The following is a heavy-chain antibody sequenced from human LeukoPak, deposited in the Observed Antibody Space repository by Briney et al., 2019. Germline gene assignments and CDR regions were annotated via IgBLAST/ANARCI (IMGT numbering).Heavy chain of an antibody. CDR2: ISGSGGTA. CDR1: GFTFSSYA. Sequence: PGGSLRLSCAASGFTFSSYAMSWVRQAPGKGLEWVSAISGSGGTAYYADSVKGRFTIFRDNSKNTLYLQMNSLRAEDTAVYYCAKKGYYDGSGYYMYYFDHWGQGTLVTVSS. J-gene: IGHJ4*02. V-gene: IGHV3-23*01. D-gene: IGHD3-22*01. CDR3: AKKGYYDGSGYYMYYFDH.